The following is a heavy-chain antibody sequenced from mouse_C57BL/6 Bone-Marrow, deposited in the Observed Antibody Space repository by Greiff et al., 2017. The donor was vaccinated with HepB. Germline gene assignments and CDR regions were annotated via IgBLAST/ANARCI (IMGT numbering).Heavy chain of an antibody. CDR2: IDPEDGET. Sequence: EVQLQQSGAELVKPGASVKLSCTASGFNIKDYYMHWVKQRTEQGLEWIGRIDPEDGETKYAPKFQGKATITDDTSSNTAYLQLSSLTSEDTAVYYSARYYYGSSSNWYFDVGGTGTTVTVSS. D-gene: IGHD1-1*01. CDR3: ARYYYGSSSNWYFDV. CDR1: GFNIKDYY. J-gene: IGHJ1*03. V-gene: IGHV14-2*01.